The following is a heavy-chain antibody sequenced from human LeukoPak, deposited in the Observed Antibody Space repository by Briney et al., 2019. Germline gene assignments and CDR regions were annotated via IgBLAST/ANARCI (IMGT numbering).Heavy chain of an antibody. CDR3: VRGSNYYFDY. CDR1: GFTFRNYW. Sequence: GGSLRLSCAASGFTFRNYWMHWVRQAPGKGLVWVSRIDIDGSSTTYADSVKGRFTISRDNAKNTLFLQMNSLRAEDTAVYYCVRGSNYYFDYWGQGTLVTLSS. CDR2: IDIDGSST. D-gene: IGHD1-26*01. V-gene: IGHV3-74*01. J-gene: IGHJ4*02.